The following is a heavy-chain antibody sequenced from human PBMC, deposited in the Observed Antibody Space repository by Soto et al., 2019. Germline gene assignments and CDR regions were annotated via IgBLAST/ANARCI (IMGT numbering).Heavy chain of an antibody. V-gene: IGHV4-59*01. CDR1: GGSSSSYY. Sequence: SETLSDTWSVAGGSSSSYYWSWFRQPPGKGLELIAYIYYSGSTNYNPSLKSRVTISVDTSKNQFSLKLSSVTAAVSAVYYCARRYGASFDYWGQGTLVTVSS. D-gene: IGHD4-17*01. CDR3: ARRYGASFDY. CDR2: IYYSGST. J-gene: IGHJ4*02.